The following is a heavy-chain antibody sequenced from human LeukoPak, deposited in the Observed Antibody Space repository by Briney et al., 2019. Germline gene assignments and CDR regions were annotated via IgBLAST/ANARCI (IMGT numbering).Heavy chain of an antibody. CDR2: TYYRSKWYN. J-gene: IGHJ4*02. D-gene: IGHD6-13*01. V-gene: IGHV6-1*01. Sequence: SQTLSLTCAISGDSVSSNSAAWNWIRQSPSRGLEWLGRTYYRSKWYNDYAVSVKSRITINPDTSKNQFSLQLNSVTPEDTAVYYCARAPISSSWYGVRFDYWGQGTLVTVSS. CDR3: ARAPISSSWYGVRFDY. CDR1: GDSVSSNSAA.